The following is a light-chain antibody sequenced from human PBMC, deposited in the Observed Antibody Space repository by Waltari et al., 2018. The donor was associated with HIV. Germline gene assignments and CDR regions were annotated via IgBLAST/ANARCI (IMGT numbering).Light chain of an antibody. CDR1: SSNIGAGYD. V-gene: IGLV1-40*01. CDR3: QSYDSSLSGSV. Sequence: QSVLTQPPSVSGAPGQRVTISCTGSSSNIGAGYDVHWYQQLPGTAPKLLIYGNNNRPAGGPDRFSGSKAGTPASLAITGLQAEDEADYYCQSYDSSLSGSVFGGGTKLTVL. CDR2: GNN. J-gene: IGLJ3*02.